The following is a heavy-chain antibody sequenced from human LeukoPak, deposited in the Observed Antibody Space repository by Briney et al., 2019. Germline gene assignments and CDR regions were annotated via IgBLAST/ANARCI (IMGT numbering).Heavy chain of an antibody. D-gene: IGHD3-9*01. V-gene: IGHV4-34*01. Sequence: SETLSLTCAVYGCSFSGYYWSWIRQPPGKGLEWIGEINHSGSTNYNPSLKSRVTISVDTSKNQFSLKLSSVTAADTAVYYCARATSYYDILTGYRELHNWGQGTMVTVSS. CDR2: INHSGST. CDR3: ARATSYYDILTGYRELHN. J-gene: IGHJ3*01. CDR1: GCSFSGYY.